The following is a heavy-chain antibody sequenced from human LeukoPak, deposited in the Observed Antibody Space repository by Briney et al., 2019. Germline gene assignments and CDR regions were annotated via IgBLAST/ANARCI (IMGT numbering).Heavy chain of an antibody. CDR3: ARAGISDPTDY. CDR1: GYTFTGYF. J-gene: IGHJ4*02. Sequence: ASVKVSCKASGYTFTGYFIHWVRQAPGQGLEWMGIINPSGGSTSYAQKFQGRVTMTRDRSTNTVYMEVTSLKSDDTAVYFCARAGISDPTDYWGQGTLVIVSS. V-gene: IGHV1-46*01. D-gene: IGHD2-21*01. CDR2: INPSGGST.